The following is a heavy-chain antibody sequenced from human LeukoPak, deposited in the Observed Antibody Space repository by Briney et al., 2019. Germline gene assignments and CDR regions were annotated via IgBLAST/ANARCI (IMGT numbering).Heavy chain of an antibody. J-gene: IGHJ4*02. CDR2: TSGSGGNS. D-gene: IGHD1-1*01. V-gene: IGHV3-23*01. CDR3: AKDLGTWDY. CDR1: GFTFSSNA. Sequence: PGGSLRLSCEASGFTFSSNAMSWVRQAPGKGLEWVSSTSGSGGNSYYADSVKGRFTISRDNSKNTLYLEMNSLRAEDTAIYYCAKDLGTWDYWDQGTLVTVSS.